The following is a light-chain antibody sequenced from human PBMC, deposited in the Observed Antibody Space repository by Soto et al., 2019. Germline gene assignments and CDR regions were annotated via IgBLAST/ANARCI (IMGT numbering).Light chain of an antibody. Sequence: EIVLTQSPATLSLSPGERATLSCRASQSVSSYLAWYQQKPGQAPRLLIYDSSSRATGIPDRFRGSASGTDFTLTISRLEPEDFAVYYCHQYVSSWTFGQGTKVDIK. CDR3: HQYVSSWT. V-gene: IGKV3-11*01. CDR1: QSVSSY. CDR2: DSS. J-gene: IGKJ1*01.